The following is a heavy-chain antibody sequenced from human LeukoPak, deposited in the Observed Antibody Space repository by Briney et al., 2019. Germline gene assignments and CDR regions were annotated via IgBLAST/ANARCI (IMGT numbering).Heavy chain of an antibody. D-gene: IGHD1-26*01. Sequence: SETLSLTCTVSGGSISNYYWSWVRQPPGKGLEWIGHIDYTEITNYNPSLKSPVTISVDTSKSQFSLKLSSVTAADTAVYYCARAGRWEGRPHAFDIWGQGTMVTVSS. CDR2: IDYTEIT. CDR3: ARAGRWEGRPHAFDI. V-gene: IGHV4-59*01. J-gene: IGHJ3*02. CDR1: GGSISNYY.